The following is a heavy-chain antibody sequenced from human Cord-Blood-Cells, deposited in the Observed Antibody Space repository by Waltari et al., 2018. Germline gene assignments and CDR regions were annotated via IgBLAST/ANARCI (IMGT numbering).Heavy chain of an antibody. V-gene: IGHV3-33*01. J-gene: IGHJ4*02. Sequence: QVQLVESGGGVVQPGRSLRLSCAASGFPFSSYGMHWVRQAPGKGVEWVAVIWYDGSNKYYADSVKGRFTISRDNSKNTLYLQMNSLRAEDTAVYYCARDSGSYYFDYWGQGTLVTVSS. D-gene: IGHD1-26*01. CDR2: IWYDGSNK. CDR3: ARDSGSYYFDY. CDR1: GFPFSSYG.